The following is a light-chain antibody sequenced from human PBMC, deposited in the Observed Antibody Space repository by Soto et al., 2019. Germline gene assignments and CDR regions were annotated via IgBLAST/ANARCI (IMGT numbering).Light chain of an antibody. Sequence: EVVVTQSPDTLSLSPGERATLSCRASRRVSANYLAWCHQQPGQSPRLLIHGASKRASGIPDRFSGSGSGTDFNLTISRLEPEDLGVFYSYQHGATPNTFRQGTTVEIK. CDR1: RRVSANY. CDR2: GAS. V-gene: IGKV3-20*01. CDR3: YQHGATPNT. J-gene: IGKJ2*01.